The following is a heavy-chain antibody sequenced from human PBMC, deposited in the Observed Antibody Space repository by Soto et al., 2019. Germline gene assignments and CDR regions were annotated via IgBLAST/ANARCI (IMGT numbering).Heavy chain of an antibody. CDR3: ARDRWITMVRGRTDQNWFDP. J-gene: IGHJ5*02. CDR1: GGSISSYY. CDR2: IYYSGST. Sequence: PSETLSLTCTVSGGSISSYYWSWIRQPPGKGLEWIGYIYYSGSTNYNPSLKSRVTISVDTSKNQFSLKLSSVTAADTAVYYCARDRWITMVRGRTDQNWFDPWGQGTLVTV. D-gene: IGHD3-10*01. V-gene: IGHV4-59*01.